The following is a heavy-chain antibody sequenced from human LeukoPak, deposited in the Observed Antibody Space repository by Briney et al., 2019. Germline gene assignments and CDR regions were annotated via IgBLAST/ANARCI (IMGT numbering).Heavy chain of an antibody. Sequence: ASVKVSCKASGYTFTGYYMHWVRQAPGQGLEWMGWINPNSGGTNYAQKFQGRVTMTRDTSISTAYMELSRLRSDDTAVYYCARYRSVVAATAGWFDPWGQGTLVTVSS. CDR2: INPNSGGT. CDR1: GYTFTGYY. V-gene: IGHV1-2*02. J-gene: IGHJ5*02. CDR3: ARYRSVVAATAGWFDP. D-gene: IGHD2-15*01.